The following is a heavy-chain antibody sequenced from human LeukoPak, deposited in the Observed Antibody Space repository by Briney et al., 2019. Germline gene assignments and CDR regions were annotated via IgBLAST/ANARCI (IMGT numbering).Heavy chain of an antibody. CDR3: ARHPELYFFDY. D-gene: IGHD3-10*01. V-gene: IGHV4-59*08. J-gene: IGHJ4*02. CDR2: ISYSGST. CDR1: GASISSYY. Sequence: SETLSLTCTVSGASISSYYWSWIRQPPGKGLEWIGYISYSGSTNYNPSLKSRVTILADTSKNQVSLTLSSVTAADTAVYYCARHPELYFFDYWGQATLVTVSS.